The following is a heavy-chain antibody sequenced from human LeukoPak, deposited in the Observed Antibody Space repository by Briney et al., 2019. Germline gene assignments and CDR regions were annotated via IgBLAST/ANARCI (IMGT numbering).Heavy chain of an antibody. Sequence: GGSLRLSCAVSGFTVSSNHMSWVRQAPGKGLEWVSVFYSGGDTHYADSVKGRFTISRDNSKNTLYLQMNSLRAEDTAVYYCARFPGYSSSWSFDYWGQGTLVTVSS. CDR2: FYSGGDT. V-gene: IGHV3-53*01. D-gene: IGHD6-13*01. J-gene: IGHJ4*02. CDR3: ARFPGYSSSWSFDY. CDR1: GFTVSSNH.